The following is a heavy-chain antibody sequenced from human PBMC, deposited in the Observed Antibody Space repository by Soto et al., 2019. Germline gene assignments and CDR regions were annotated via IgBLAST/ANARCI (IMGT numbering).Heavy chain of an antibody. J-gene: IGHJ3*02. CDR3: AKDLLTTVTTGAFDI. Sequence: GGSLRLSCASSGFTFSSYAMSWVRQAPGKGLEWVSAISGSGGSTYYADSVKGGFTISRDNSKNTLYLQMNSLRAEDTAVYYCAKDLLTTVTTGAFDIWSQGTMVTVSS. V-gene: IGHV3-23*01. CDR1: GFTFSSYA. D-gene: IGHD4-17*01. CDR2: ISGSGGST.